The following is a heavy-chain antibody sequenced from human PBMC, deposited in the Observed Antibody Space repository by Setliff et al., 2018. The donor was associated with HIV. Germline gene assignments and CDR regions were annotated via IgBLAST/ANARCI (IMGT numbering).Heavy chain of an antibody. CDR1: GFNFDFHA. D-gene: IGHD2-15*01. CDR3: VRGLGSEFDYCMDV. V-gene: IGHV3-49*03. J-gene: IGHJ6*03. Sequence: PGGSLRLSCTTSGFNFDFHAMSWFRQAPGKGLEWVGFIRGTHNGATTDYAASVKGRFTIARDDSKKSLYLQMNSLKIEDTAVYYCVRGLGSEFDYCMDVWGKGTTVTVSS. CDR2: IRGTHNGATT.